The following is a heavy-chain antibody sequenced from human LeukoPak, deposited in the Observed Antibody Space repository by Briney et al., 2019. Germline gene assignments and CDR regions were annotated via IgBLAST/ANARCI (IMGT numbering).Heavy chain of an antibody. CDR3: ARDRYSSSSRGGYFDY. J-gene: IGHJ4*02. V-gene: IGHV3-7*01. Sequence: PGGSLRLSCAASGFTFSSYWMSWVRQAPGKGLEWVANIKQDGSEKYYVDSVKGRFTISRDNAKNSLYLQMNSLRAEDTAVYYCARDRYSSSSRGGYFDYWGQGTLVTVSS. D-gene: IGHD6-13*01. CDR2: IKQDGSEK. CDR1: GFTFSSYW.